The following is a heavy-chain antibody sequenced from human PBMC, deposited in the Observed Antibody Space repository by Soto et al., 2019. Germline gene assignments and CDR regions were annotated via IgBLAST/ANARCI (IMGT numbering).Heavy chain of an antibody. J-gene: IGHJ6*02. V-gene: IGHV4-59*01. CDR1: GGSISSYY. D-gene: IGHD3-3*01. CDR2: IYYSGST. Sequence: QVQLQESGPGLVKPSETLSLTCTVSGGSISSYYWSWIRQPPGKGLEWIGYIYYSGSTNYNPSLKSRVTISVDTSKNQFSLKLSSVTAADTAVYYCARSPNYDFWSGYYGNYYYYGMDVWGQGTTVTVSS. CDR3: ARSPNYDFWSGYYGNYYYYGMDV.